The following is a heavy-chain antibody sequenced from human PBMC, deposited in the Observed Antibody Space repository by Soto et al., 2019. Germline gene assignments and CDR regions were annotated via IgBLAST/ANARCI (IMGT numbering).Heavy chain of an antibody. CDR1: GGSISSYY. Sequence: QVQLQESGPGLVKPSETLSLTCTVSGGSISSYYWSWIRQSPGKGLEWIGYIYYSGSTNYSPSLNSRVTISVDTSKNQFPLNLTSVTPADTAVYYCARVPATRSPNWFDPWGQGTLVTVTS. CDR2: IYYSGST. CDR3: ARVPATRSPNWFDP. J-gene: IGHJ5*02. V-gene: IGHV4-59*01.